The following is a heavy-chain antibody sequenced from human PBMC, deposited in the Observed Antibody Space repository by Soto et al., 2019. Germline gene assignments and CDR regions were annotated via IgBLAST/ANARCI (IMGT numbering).Heavy chain of an antibody. CDR3: ARDRSIKAAAGSGPDYYYYGMDV. Sequence: SETLSLTCTVSDGSINSYFWSWIRQPPGKGLEWIGYIHSSGSTKYNPSLKSRVIMSVDTSRNQFSLKLNSVTAADTAVYYCARDRSIKAAAGSGPDYYYYGMDVWGRGTTVTVSS. V-gene: IGHV4-59*01. CDR1: DGSINSYF. D-gene: IGHD6-13*01. CDR2: IHSSGST. J-gene: IGHJ6*02.